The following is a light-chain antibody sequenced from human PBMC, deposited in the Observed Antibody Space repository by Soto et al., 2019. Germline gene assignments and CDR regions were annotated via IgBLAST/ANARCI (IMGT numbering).Light chain of an antibody. V-gene: IGKV4-1*01. CDR1: QTIVSTYNKKNC. CDR2: WAS. CDR3: QQYYISPALT. J-gene: IGKJ4*01. Sequence: VLTQSPESLTLSLGERATISCRSSQTIVSTYNKKNCLAWYQVKTGQPPKLLIYWASTRESGVPDRFSGSGCGTEFTLPISSLQAEDVAVYYCQQYYISPALTFGGGTKVEL.